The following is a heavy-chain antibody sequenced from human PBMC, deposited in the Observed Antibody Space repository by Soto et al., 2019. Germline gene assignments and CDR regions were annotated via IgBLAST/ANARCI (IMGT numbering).Heavy chain of an antibody. CDR2: INSDGRST. Sequence: GFLGLICVASGLSLSSYWMHWVRQAPGKGLVWVSHINSDGRSTSYADSVKGRFTISRDNAKNTLYLQMNSLRAEDTAVYYCARDHYYGMDVWGQGTTVTVSS. J-gene: IGHJ6*01. V-gene: IGHV3-74*01. CDR1: GLSLSSYW. CDR3: ARDHYYGMDV.